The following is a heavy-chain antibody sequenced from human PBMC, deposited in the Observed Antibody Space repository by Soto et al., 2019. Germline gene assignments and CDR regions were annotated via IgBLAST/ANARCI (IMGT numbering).Heavy chain of an antibody. CDR2: TYYGSRWYN. D-gene: IGHD3-16*01. Sequence: SQTLSLTCAISGDSVSGNSAAWNWIRQSPSRGLEWLGRTYYGSRWYNDYAVSVKSRITVTPDTSKNQFSLHLNSVTPEDTAVYYCARECPYYVISDSYLDYWGKGDLVTVSS. CDR3: ARECPYYVISDSYLDY. J-gene: IGHJ4*02. CDR1: GDSVSGNSAA. V-gene: IGHV6-1*01.